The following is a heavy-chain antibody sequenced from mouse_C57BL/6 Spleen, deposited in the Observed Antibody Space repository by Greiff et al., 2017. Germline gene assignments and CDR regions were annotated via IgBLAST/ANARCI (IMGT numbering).Heavy chain of an antibody. CDR1: GYSITSGYY. CDR3: ARESIYYDYDWFAY. V-gene: IGHV3-6*01. Sequence: EVKLMESGPGLVKPSQSLSLTCSVTGYSITSGYYWNWIRQFPGNKLEWMGYLSNDGSNNYNPSLKNRTSITLDTSKNQFFLKLNSVTTEDTATYDCARESIYYDYDWFAYWGQGTLVTVSA. J-gene: IGHJ3*01. CDR2: LSNDGSN. D-gene: IGHD2-4*01.